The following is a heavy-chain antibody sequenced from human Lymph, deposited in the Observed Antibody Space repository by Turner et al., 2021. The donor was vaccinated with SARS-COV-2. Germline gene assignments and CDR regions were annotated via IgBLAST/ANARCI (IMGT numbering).Heavy chain of an antibody. CDR3: ARDVERYNDFWSGYSGRYGLDV. Sequence: QVQLGLCGAGVKKPGASVNVSCKAYGYTFPVYYMHWVRQCPGQGREWMGWVNPNGGGTSSAHKFQGRVTMTRDTSISTAYMELSRLRSDDTAVYYCARDVERYNDFWSGYSGRYGLDVWGQGTTVTVSS. D-gene: IGHD3-3*01. CDR1: GYTFPVYY. CDR2: VNPNGGGT. J-gene: IGHJ6*02. V-gene: IGHV1-2*07.